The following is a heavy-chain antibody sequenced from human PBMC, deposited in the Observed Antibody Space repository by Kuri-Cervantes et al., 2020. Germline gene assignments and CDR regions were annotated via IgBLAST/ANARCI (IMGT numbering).Heavy chain of an antibody. CDR3: ARLPDLGGSLGY. J-gene: IGHJ4*02. CDR2: ISSSGSAI. CDR1: GFTFSDYY. Sequence: GGSLRLSCAASGFTFSDYYMSWIRQAPGKGLEWVSYISSSGSAIYYAGSVKGRFTISRDNAKNSLYLQTNSLRAEDTAVYYCARLPDLGGSLGYWGQGTLVTVSS. D-gene: IGHD3-16*01. V-gene: IGHV3-11*04.